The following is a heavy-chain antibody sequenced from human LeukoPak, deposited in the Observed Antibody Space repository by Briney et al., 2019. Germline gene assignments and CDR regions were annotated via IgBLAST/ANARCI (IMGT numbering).Heavy chain of an antibody. V-gene: IGHV4-34*01. CDR1: GTSFTSYY. CDR2: VNHNGYT. Sequence: PSDTLSLTCGVSGTSFTSYYWSWIRQTPGKGLEWIGEVNHNGYTNMNPSLKSRVTISVDTSKNQFSLMMTSVTAADTAVYFCARMTTGHDYWGQGTLVTVSS. J-gene: IGHJ4*02. CDR3: ARMTTGHDY. D-gene: IGHD4-17*01.